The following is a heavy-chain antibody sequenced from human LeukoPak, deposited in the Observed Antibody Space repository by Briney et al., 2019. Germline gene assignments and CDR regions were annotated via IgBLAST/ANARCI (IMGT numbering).Heavy chain of an antibody. D-gene: IGHD3-22*01. Sequence: PGGSLRLSCAASGLTFINFPMHWVRQAPGKGLEWVALIQDDGATTNYADSVRGRFTISRDNSKSTVYLQMNSLKPDDTAVYYCAIQSITLVVVISPFDYWGQGTLVTVSS. J-gene: IGHJ4*02. V-gene: IGHV3-30*02. CDR3: AIQSITLVVVISPFDY. CDR1: GLTFINFP. CDR2: IQDDGATT.